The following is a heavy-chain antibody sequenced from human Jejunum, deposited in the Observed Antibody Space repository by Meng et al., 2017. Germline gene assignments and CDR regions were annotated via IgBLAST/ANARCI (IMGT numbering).Heavy chain of an antibody. D-gene: IGHD3-3*01. CDR1: GGSISSYY. CDR2: LDGSGVNT. V-gene: IGHV3-23*01. J-gene: IGHJ4*02. CDR3: AKEKSANSFLGFGR. Sequence: ETLSLTCSVSGGSISSYYWSWIRQPAGKGLEWVSGLDGSGVNTYYADSVKGRFTISRDNSKSTLYLQMDSLSAEDTAVYYCAKEKSANSFLGFGRWGQGTLVTVSS.